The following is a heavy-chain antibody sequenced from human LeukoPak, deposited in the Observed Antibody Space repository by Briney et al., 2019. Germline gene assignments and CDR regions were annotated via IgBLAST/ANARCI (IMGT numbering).Heavy chain of an antibody. D-gene: IGHD1-26*01. Sequence: GGSLRLSCAASGFTFSSYSMNWVRQAPGKGLEWVSYITGGSTNIYYADSVKGRFTISRDNAKRSLYLQMNSLRAEDTAVYYCARKGRTSPGAHDAFDIWGQGTMVTVSS. V-gene: IGHV3-48*01. CDR1: GFTFSSYS. CDR2: ITGGSTNI. J-gene: IGHJ3*02. CDR3: ARKGRTSPGAHDAFDI.